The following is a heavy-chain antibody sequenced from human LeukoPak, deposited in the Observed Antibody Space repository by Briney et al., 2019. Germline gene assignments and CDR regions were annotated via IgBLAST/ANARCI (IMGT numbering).Heavy chain of an antibody. D-gene: IGHD5-18*01. V-gene: IGHV3-21*01. CDR1: GFTFSTYS. Sequence: PGGSPRLSCAASGFTFSTYSMNWVRQAPGKGLEWVSSISSSSGYIHYADSVKGRSTISRDNAKNSLYLQMNSLRDTDTAVYYCARGKVGYSYFDYWGQGTLVTVSS. CDR3: ARGKVGYSYFDY. CDR2: ISSSSGYI. J-gene: IGHJ4*02.